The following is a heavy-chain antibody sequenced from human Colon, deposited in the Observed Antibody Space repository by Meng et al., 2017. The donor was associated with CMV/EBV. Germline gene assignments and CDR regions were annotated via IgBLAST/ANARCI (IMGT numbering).Heavy chain of an antibody. CDR1: DGAISSSSYY. V-gene: IGHV4-39*07. J-gene: IGHJ5*02. CDR3: ARVYGGRYSTQKFDP. D-gene: IGHD1-26*01. CDR2: VYYTGST. Sequence: SQTLSLTCDVFDGAISSSSYYWGWIRRPPGKGLELVGNVYYTGSTYYNPSLRSRLSISVDTSKNQFYLKLRSVTAADTAFYYCARVYGGRYSTQKFDPWGQGMLVTVS.